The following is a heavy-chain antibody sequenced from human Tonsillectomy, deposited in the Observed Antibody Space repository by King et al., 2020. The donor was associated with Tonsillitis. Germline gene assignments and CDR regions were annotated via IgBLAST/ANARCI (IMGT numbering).Heavy chain of an antibody. CDR2: IKSESDGEAT. J-gene: IGHJ5*02. D-gene: IGHD2-2*01. CDR1: GFTFNYAW. Sequence: VQLVESGGGLVKPGGSVRLSCAASGFTFNYAWMSWVRQVPGKGLEWVGRIKSESDGEATDYAAPVKGRFIISRDDSKNMLYLQMNSLKTEDTAVYYCTTDCSSTSCYGWAWFDTWGQGSLVTVSS. V-gene: IGHV3-15*01. CDR3: TTDCSSTSCYGWAWFDT.